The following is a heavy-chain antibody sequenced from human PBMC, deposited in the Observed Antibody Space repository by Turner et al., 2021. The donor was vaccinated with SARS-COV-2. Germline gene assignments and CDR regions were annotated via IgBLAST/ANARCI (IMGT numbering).Heavy chain of an antibody. CDR1: GYTFTGYY. J-gene: IGHJ6*02. D-gene: IGHD5-12*01. CDR2: INPNRGGT. CDR3: ARDLVDIVATMFGQLNDYGMDV. V-gene: IGHV1-2*02. Sequence: QVQLVQSGAEVKKPGASVKVSCKASGYTFTGYYMHWVRQAPGQGLEWMGWINPNRGGTNYAQKFQGRVTMTRDTSISTAYMELSRLRSDDTAVYYCARDLVDIVATMFGQLNDYGMDVWGQGTTVTVSS.